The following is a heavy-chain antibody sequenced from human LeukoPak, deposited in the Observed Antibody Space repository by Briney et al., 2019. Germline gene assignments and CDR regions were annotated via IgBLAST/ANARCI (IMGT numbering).Heavy chain of an antibody. V-gene: IGHV3-74*01. Sequence: GGSLRLSCAASGFTFSSYWMHWVRQAPGKGLVWVSRINTDGSSTSYADSVKGRFTISRDNAKNTLYLQMNSLRAEDTAVYYCAREMLDDSSGIEYWGQGTLVTVSS. CDR1: GFTFSSYW. J-gene: IGHJ4*02. D-gene: IGHD3-22*01. CDR2: INTDGSST. CDR3: AREMLDDSSGIEY.